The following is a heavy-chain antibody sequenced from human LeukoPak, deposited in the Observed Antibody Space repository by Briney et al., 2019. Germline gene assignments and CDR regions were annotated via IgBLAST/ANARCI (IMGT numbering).Heavy chain of an antibody. Sequence: PSETLSLTCTVSGGSISSSSYYWGWIRQPPGKGLEWIGSIYYSGSTYYNPSLKSRVTISVDTSKNQFSLKLSSVTAADTAVYYCAREAYSSGWYSKWGQGTLVTVSS. CDR3: AREAYSSGWYSK. CDR2: IYYSGST. J-gene: IGHJ4*02. CDR1: GGSISSSSYY. V-gene: IGHV4-39*07. D-gene: IGHD6-19*01.